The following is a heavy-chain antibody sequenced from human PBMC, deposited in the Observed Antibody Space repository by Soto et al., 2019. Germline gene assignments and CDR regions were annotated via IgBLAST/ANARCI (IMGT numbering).Heavy chain of an antibody. J-gene: IGHJ3*02. CDR1: GGSFSGYY. D-gene: IGHD2-2*01. Sequence: QVQLQQWGAGLLKPSETLSITCAVYGGSFSGYYWSWIRQHPGKGLEWIGEINHSGSTNYNPSLRSRDTIPVDTSKNQFSLKLSSVTAAHKAVYYCARGAVVVPTALTRPDAFDICGQGTMVTVSS. V-gene: IGHV4-34*01. CDR2: INHSGST. CDR3: ARGAVVVPTALTRPDAFDI.